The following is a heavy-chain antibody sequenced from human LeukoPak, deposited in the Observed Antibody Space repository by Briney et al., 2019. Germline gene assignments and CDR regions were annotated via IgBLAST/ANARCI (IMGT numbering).Heavy chain of an antibody. D-gene: IGHD5-18*01. V-gene: IGHV1-2*02. J-gene: IGHJ4*02. Sequence: ASVTVSFKASGYTFTGYYMHWVRQAPGQGLEWMGWINPNSGGTKYAQKFQGRVTITRDTSISTAYMELSRLRSDDTAVYYCARERGLRRIQLWHPFDYWGQGTLVTVSS. CDR1: GYTFTGYY. CDR2: INPNSGGT. CDR3: ARERGLRRIQLWHPFDY.